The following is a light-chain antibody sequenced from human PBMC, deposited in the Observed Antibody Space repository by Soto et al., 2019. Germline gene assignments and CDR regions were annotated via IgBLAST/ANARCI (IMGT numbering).Light chain of an antibody. CDR1: QGIRND. CDR3: LQHNSYPLT. V-gene: IGKV1-17*01. CDR2: AAS. J-gene: IGKJ1*01. Sequence: DIQMTQSPSSLSASVGDRVTITCRASQGIRNDVGWYQQKPGKAPKRLISAASSLQSGVPSRFSGSGSGTEFTLTISSLQPEDFATYYCLQHNSYPLTFGQGTKVEIK.